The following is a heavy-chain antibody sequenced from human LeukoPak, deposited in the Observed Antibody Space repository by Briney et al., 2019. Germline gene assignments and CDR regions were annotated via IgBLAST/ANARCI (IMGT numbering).Heavy chain of an antibody. Sequence: GGSLRLSCAASGFTFSSYWMSWVRQAPGKGLEWVANIKPVGSEKYYVDSVKGRFTISRDNAKNSLYLQMNSLRAEDTAVYYCAELGITMIGGVWGKGTTVTISS. J-gene: IGHJ6*04. CDR3: AELGITMIGGV. D-gene: IGHD3-10*02. CDR2: IKPVGSEK. CDR1: GFTFSSYW. V-gene: IGHV3-7*01.